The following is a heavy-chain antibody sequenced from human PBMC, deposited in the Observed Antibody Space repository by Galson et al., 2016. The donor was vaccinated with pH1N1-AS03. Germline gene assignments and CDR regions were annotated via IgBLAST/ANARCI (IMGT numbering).Heavy chain of an antibody. D-gene: IGHD3-10*01. CDR2: TFYGGST. J-gene: IGHJ6*02. V-gene: IGHV4-59*01. CDR1: GDSLDTFS. Sequence: SETLSLTCSVSGDSLDTFSWTWIRQPPGKGLEWIGFTFYGGSTHYNPSLKSRITISVDKSKNLFSLQLKSVTAADTAVYYCASRSSVLYSYGSDVWGQGSTVIVSS. CDR3: ASRSSVLYSYGSDV.